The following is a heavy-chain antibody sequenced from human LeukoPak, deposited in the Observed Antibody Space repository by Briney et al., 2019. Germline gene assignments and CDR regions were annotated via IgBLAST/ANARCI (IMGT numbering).Heavy chain of an antibody. CDR1: GFTFSSYA. J-gene: IGHJ4*02. CDR2: ISYDGSNK. V-gene: IGHV3-30-3*01. CDR3: ARDSQPARRRYFDY. Sequence: QPGRSLRLSCAASGFTFSSYAMHWVRQAPGKGLEWVAVISYDGSNKYYADSVKGRFTISRDNSKNTLYLKMNSLRAEDTAVYYCARDSQPARRRYFDYWGQGTLVTVSS. D-gene: IGHD6-6*01.